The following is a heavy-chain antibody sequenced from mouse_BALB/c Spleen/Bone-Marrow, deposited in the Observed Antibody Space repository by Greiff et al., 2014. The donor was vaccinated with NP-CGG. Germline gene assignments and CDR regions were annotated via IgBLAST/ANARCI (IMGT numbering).Heavy chain of an antibody. D-gene: IGHD2-5*01. V-gene: IGHV1-39*01. J-gene: IGHJ1*01. CDR3: ARKAYYTNWWYFDV. CDR2: IDPYYGDT. CDR1: GYSFSGYN. Sequence: VQLQQSGPELEKPGASVKISCKASGYSFSGYNLSWVKQSNGQSLEWIGNIDPYYGDTTYNQKFKGKATLTVDRSSSTAYMQLKSLTSEDSAVYYCARKAYYTNWWYFDVWGAGTTVTVSS.